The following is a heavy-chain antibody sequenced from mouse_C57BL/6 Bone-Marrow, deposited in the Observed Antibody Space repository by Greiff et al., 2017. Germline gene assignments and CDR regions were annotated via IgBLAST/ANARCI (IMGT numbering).Heavy chain of an antibody. J-gene: IGHJ2*01. CDR3: ARMGGSPYYLDY. CDR1: GYTFTDYN. D-gene: IGHD1-1*02. Sequence: VQLQQSGPELVKPGASVKIPCKASGYTFTDYNMDWVKQSHGKSLEWIGDINPNNGGTIYNQKFKGKATLTVDKSSSTAYMELRSLTSEDTAVYYCARMGGSPYYLDYWGQGTTLTVSS. V-gene: IGHV1-18*01. CDR2: INPNNGGT.